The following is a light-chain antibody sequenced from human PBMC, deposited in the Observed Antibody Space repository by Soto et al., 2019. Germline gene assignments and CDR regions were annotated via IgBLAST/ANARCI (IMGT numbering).Light chain of an antibody. V-gene: IGKV3-20*01. J-gene: IGKJ1*01. CDR3: QKYGSSPWT. CDR1: QSVSSSY. CDR2: GES. Sequence: EIVLTQSPGTLSLSPGERATLSCRASQSVSSSYLAWYQQKPGQAPRLLIYGESSRATGIPDRFSGSGSGTDFTLTISRLEPEDFAVYYCQKYGSSPWTCGQGTKVDIK.